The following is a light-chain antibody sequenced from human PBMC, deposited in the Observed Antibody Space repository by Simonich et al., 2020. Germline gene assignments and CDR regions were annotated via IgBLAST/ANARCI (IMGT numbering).Light chain of an antibody. CDR3: QQYYSTPQT. J-gene: IGKJ1*01. CDR1: QSVLYSSNNKNY. V-gene: IGKV4-1*01. Sequence: DIVMTQSPDSLAGSLGERATINCKSRQSVLYSSNNKNYLAWYKQKPGQPPKLIIYWASTRESGVPARFSGRGSGTDFTLTISSLQAEDVAVYYCQQYYSTPQTFGQGTKVEIK. CDR2: WAS.